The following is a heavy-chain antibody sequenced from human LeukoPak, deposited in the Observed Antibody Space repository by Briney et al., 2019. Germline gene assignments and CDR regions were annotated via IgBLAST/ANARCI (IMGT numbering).Heavy chain of an antibody. D-gene: IGHD2-2*01. V-gene: IGHV3-23*01. CDR1: GFTFSSYA. CDR2: ISGSGGST. Sequence: GGSLRLSCAASGFTFSSYAMSWVCQAPGKGLEWVSAISGSGGSTYYADSVKGRFTISRDNSKNTLYLQMNSLRAEDTAVYYCAKHSSSSTSCYAYWGQGTLVTVSS. J-gene: IGHJ4*02. CDR3: AKHSSSSTSCYAY.